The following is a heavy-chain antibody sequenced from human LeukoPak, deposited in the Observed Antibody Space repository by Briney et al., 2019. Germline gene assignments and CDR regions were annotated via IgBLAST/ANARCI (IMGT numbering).Heavy chain of an antibody. Sequence: ASVKVSCKASGYTFTSYYMHWVRQAPGQGLEWMGVINPSGGSTSYAQKFQGRVTMTRDMSTSTVYMELSSLRSEDTAVYYCARESGDSSGYYGNFQHWGQGTLVTVSS. CDR3: ARESGDSSGYYGNFQH. J-gene: IGHJ1*01. V-gene: IGHV1-46*01. CDR1: GYTFTSYY. CDR2: INPSGGST. D-gene: IGHD3-22*01.